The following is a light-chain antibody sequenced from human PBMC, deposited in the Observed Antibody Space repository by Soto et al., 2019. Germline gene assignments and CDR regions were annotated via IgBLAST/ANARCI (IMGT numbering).Light chain of an antibody. CDR3: SSYTSSTTEV. Sequence: QSALTQPASVSGSPGQSIAISCTGTSSDVGDYNYVSWYQQHPGKAPKLMIYDVSSRPSGVSNRFSGSKSGNTASLTISGLQAGDEADYYCSSYTSSTTEVFGTGTKLTVL. CDR1: SSDVGDYNY. CDR2: DVS. V-gene: IGLV2-14*03. J-gene: IGLJ1*01.